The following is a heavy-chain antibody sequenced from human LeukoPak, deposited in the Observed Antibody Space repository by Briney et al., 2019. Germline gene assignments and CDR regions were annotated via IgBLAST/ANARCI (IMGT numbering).Heavy chain of an antibody. CDR3: ARDLYYDSSGYYYY. CDR1: GFTFSSYW. J-gene: IGHJ4*02. Sequence: GGSLRLSCAASGFTFSSYWMSWVRQAPGKGLEWVSYISSSGSTIYYADSVKGRFTISRDNAKNSLFLQMNSLRAEDTAVYYCARDLYYDSSGYYYYWGQGTLVTVSS. D-gene: IGHD3-22*01. CDR2: ISSSGSTI. V-gene: IGHV3-48*04.